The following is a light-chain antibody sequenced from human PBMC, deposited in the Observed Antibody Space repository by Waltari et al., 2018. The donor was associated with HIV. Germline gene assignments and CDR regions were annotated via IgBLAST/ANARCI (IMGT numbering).Light chain of an antibody. J-gene: IGLJ3*02. Sequence: QSALTQPASVSGSPGQSITIPCPGTSSDVGVYAYVSWYQQPPGKAPTLMIFEVSYRPSGVSSRFSGSKSGNTASLTISGLRAEDEADYYCSSYTTSSTLVVFGGGTRLTVL. CDR1: SSDVGVYAY. CDR2: EVS. V-gene: IGLV2-14*01. CDR3: SSYTTSSTLVV.